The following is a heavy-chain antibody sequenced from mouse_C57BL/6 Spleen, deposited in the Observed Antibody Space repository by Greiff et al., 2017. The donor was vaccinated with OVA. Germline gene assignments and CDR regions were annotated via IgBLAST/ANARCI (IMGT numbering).Heavy chain of an antibody. Sequence: VKLQQSGAELVRPGASVTLSCKASGYTFTDYEMHWVKQTPVHGLEWIGAIDPETGGTAYNQKFKGKAILTADTSSSTAYMELRSLTSEDSSVYYCTRGVQLRPMDYWGQGTSVPVSS. CDR3: TRGVQLRPMDY. D-gene: IGHD3-2*02. CDR1: GYTFTDYE. J-gene: IGHJ4*01. CDR2: IDPETGGT. V-gene: IGHV1-15*01.